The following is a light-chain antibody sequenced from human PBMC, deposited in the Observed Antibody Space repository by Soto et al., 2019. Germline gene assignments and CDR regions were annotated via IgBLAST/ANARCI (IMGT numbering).Light chain of an antibody. CDR2: GAS. CDR1: QSVSSSY. CDR3: QQYYSSAPWT. Sequence: EIVLTQSPGTLSLSPGERATLSCRASQSVSSSYFAWYQQKPGQAPRLLIYGASSRATGIPDRFSGSGSGTDFTLTIIRLEPEDFAVYYCQQYYSSAPWTFGQGTKVELK. J-gene: IGKJ1*01. V-gene: IGKV3-20*01.